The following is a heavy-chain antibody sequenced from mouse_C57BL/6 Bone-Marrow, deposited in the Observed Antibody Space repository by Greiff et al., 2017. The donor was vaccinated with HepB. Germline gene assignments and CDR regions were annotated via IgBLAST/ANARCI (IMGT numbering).Heavy chain of an antibody. CDR3: ARHEGGYAMDY. CDR2: ISNLAYSI. V-gene: IGHV5-15*01. J-gene: IGHJ4*01. Sequence: EVQGVESGGGLVQPGGSLKLSCAASGFTFSDYGMAWVRQAPRKGPEWVAFISNLAYSIYYADTVTGRFTISRENAKNTLYLEMSSLRSEDTAMYYCARHEGGYAMDYWGQGTSVTVSS. CDR1: GFTFSDYG.